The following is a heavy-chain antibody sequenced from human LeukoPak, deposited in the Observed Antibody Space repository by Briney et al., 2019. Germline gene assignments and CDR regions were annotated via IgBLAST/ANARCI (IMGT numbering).Heavy chain of an antibody. Sequence: GGSLTLSCSVSGFTFSSYPMLWVRQARRKGLQYVSASSSNGGITYYADSVKDRFTISRDNSKNTLYLQMSSLRAEDMAVYYCVKVSGTGTSVDYWGQGTLVTVSS. CDR2: SSSNGGIT. D-gene: IGHD3/OR15-3a*01. CDR1: GFTFSSYP. J-gene: IGHJ4*02. V-gene: IGHV3-64D*06. CDR3: VKVSGTGTSVDY.